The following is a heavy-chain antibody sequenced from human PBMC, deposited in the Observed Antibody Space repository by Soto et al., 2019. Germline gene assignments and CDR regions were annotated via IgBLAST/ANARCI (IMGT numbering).Heavy chain of an antibody. CDR1: GGSISSGVFY. V-gene: IGHV4-30-4*01. D-gene: IGHD2-15*01. Sequence: LSLTCTVSGGSISSGVFYWSWIRQPPGRGLEWIGYISYSGSTYYNTSLKSRVTISVDTSKNQFSLKLNSVTAADTAVYYCARGGPTGGSYKYNWFDPWGQGTLVTVSS. CDR2: ISYSGST. J-gene: IGHJ5*02. CDR3: ARGGPTGGSYKYNWFDP.